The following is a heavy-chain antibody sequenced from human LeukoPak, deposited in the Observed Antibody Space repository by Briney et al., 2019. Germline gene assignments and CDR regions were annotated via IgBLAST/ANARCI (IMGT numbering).Heavy chain of an antibody. D-gene: IGHD3-16*01. CDR3: AKEGRGGFDI. V-gene: IGHV3-21*01. J-gene: IGHJ3*02. Sequence: GGSLRLSCAASRFTFSSYSMNWVRQAPGKGLEWVSSISGDSNYIYYADSVRGRFTISRDNAKNSLYLQMNSLRVEDTAVYYCAKEGRGGFDIWGQGTMVTVSS. CDR2: ISGDSNYI. CDR1: RFTFSSYS.